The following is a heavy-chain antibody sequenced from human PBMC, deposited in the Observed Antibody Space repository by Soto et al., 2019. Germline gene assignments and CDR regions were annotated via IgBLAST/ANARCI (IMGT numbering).Heavy chain of an antibody. CDR2: MSYSGSS. J-gene: IGHJ5*02. D-gene: IGHD1-20*01. Sequence: PSETLSVTCTFSGGSLSTYYWSWIRQPPGKGLEWIVYMSYSGSSNYNPSLKSRVTMSVDTSKNQVSLKLSSVTAADTAVYYCAKTRITSTAATFDPWGQGTMVTVSS. CDR1: GGSLSTYY. CDR3: AKTRITSTAATFDP. V-gene: IGHV4-59*01.